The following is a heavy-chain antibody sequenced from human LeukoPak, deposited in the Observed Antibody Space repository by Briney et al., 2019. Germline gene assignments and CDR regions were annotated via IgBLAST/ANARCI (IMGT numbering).Heavy chain of an antibody. CDR1: GFTFDDYA. CDR3: AKDTRGYSGYDLIG. V-gene: IGHV3-9*01. CDR2: ISWNSGSV. J-gene: IGHJ4*02. Sequence: GRSLRLSCAASGFTFDDYAMLWVRQAPGKGLEWVSGISWNSGSVGYADSVKGRFTISRDNAKNSLYLQMNSLRAEDTALYYCAKDTRGYSGYDLIGWGQGTLVTASS. D-gene: IGHD5-12*01.